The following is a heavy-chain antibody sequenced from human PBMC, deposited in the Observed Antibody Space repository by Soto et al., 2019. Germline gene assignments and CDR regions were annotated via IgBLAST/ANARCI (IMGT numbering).Heavy chain of an antibody. J-gene: IGHJ4*02. CDR2: IYYSGST. V-gene: IGHV4-39*01. CDR1: GGSISSSSYY. CDR3: ARRLNSIAAAGSSIREFDY. Sequence: ASETLSLTCTVSGGSISSSSYYWGWIRQPPGKGLEWIGSIYYSGSTYYNPSLKSRVTISVDTSKNQFSLKLSSVTAADTAVYYCARRLNSIAAAGSSIREFDYWGQGTLVTVSS. D-gene: IGHD6-13*01.